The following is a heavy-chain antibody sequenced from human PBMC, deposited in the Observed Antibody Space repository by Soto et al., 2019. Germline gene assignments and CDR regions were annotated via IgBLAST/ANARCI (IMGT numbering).Heavy chain of an antibody. V-gene: IGHV4-30-4*01. J-gene: IGHJ5*01. CDR3: ATGPFYDILTGYFKNWFDY. Sequence: PSETLSLTCSVSGGSISSGDNYWSWIRQPPGKGLEWIGHIYYTGNTYYNPSLKSRLTISVDTSKNQISLRLSSVTAADTAVYYCATGPFYDILTGYFKNWFDYWGQGTLVTVSS. CDR1: GGSISSGDNY. CDR2: IYYTGNT. D-gene: IGHD3-9*01.